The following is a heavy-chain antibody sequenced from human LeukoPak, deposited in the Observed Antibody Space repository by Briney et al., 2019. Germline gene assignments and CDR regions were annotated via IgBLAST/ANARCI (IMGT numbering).Heavy chain of an antibody. D-gene: IGHD1-14*01. CDR1: GYSFTDFY. CDR2: INPQSGGT. Sequence: ASVKVSCKASGYSFTDFYIHWVRQAPGQGLEWMGRINPQSGGTDYAQMFQGRVTMTTDTSISTAYMEIRRLRYDDTAKYYCARTQVYTHADGNLDLWGRGTVITVSS. J-gene: IGHJ2*01. CDR3: ARTQVYTHADGNLDL. V-gene: IGHV1-2*06.